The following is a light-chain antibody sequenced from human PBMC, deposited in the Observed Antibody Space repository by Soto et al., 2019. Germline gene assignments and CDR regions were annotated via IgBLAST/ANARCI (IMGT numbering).Light chain of an antibody. J-gene: IGLJ2*01. CDR2: EVT. Sequence: QSALTQPPSASGSPGQSVTISCTGASSDVGGYNYVSWYQQHPGKAPKLIIYEVTNRPSGVSHRFSGSKSVNTASLTISGLQAEDEADYYCSSFTTTTTLGVAFGGGTKLTVL. V-gene: IGLV2-14*01. CDR3: SSFTTTTTLGVA. CDR1: SSDVGGYNY.